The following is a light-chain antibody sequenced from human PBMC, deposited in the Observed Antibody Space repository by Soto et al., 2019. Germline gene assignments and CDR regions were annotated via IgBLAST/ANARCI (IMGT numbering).Light chain of an antibody. V-gene: IGLV2-14*03. CDR2: AVS. Sequence: QSALTQPASVSGSPGQSITISCTGTSSDVGDHNYVSWYQQQPGKAPKLMIYAVSNRPSGVSNRFSGSKSGNTASLTISGLQAEDEADYYCSSYTTSSTVIFGGGTNLTVL. CDR3: SSYTTSSTVI. J-gene: IGLJ2*01. CDR1: SSDVGDHNY.